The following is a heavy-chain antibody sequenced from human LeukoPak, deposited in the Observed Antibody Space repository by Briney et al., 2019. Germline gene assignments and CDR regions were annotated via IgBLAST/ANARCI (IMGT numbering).Heavy chain of an antibody. Sequence: SETLSLTCTVSGYSISSGNYWGWIRQSPGKGLEWIGTIYHSGSTYYNPSLKSRVTISVDTSKNQISLRLSSVTAADTAVYYCASKRGRGYSYGWFYWGQGTLVTVSS. CDR2: IYHSGST. CDR3: ASKRGRGYSYGWFY. D-gene: IGHD5-18*01. CDR1: GYSISSGNY. J-gene: IGHJ4*02. V-gene: IGHV4-38-2*02.